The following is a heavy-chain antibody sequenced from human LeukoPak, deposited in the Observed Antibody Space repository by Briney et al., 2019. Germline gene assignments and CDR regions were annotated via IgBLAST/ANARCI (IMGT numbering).Heavy chain of an antibody. V-gene: IGHV4-59*08. Sequence: PSETLSLTCTVSGGSISSYYWSWIRQPPGKGLEWIGYIYYSGSTNYNPSLKSRVAISVDTSKNQFSLKLSSVTAADTAVYYCARASIPGYSSGWYVPWGQGTLVTVSS. CDR2: IYYSGST. CDR1: GGSISSYY. CDR3: ARASIPGYSSGWYVP. D-gene: IGHD6-19*01. J-gene: IGHJ5*02.